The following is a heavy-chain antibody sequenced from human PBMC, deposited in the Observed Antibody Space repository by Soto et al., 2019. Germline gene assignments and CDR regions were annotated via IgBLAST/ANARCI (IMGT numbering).Heavy chain of an antibody. CDR3: ARVNRSGWLRWFDP. D-gene: IGHD6-19*01. CDR1: GDSVSSYY. V-gene: IGHV4-59*02. J-gene: IGHJ5*02. Sequence: QVQLQESGPGLVKPSETLSLTCTVSGDSVSSYYWSWIRQPPGKGLAWIGYIYYTETTNYNPSLKSRVTISVDTSKNQFSLKLSSVTAADTAVYYCARVNRSGWLRWFDPWGRGTLVTVSS. CDR2: IYYTETT.